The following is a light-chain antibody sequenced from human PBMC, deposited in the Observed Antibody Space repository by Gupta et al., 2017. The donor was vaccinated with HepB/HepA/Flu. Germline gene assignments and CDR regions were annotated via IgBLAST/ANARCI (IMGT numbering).Light chain of an antibody. CDR1: SSDVGGYNY. CDR3: SSYTSSSTLYV. Sequence: QSALTQPASVSGSPGQSITISCTGTSSDVGGYNYVSWYQQHPGKAPKLMIYDVSNRPSGVSNRFSGSKSGNTASLTISGLQAEDEADYYRSSYTSSSTLYVLGTGTKVTVL. V-gene: IGLV2-14*03. J-gene: IGLJ1*01. CDR2: DVS.